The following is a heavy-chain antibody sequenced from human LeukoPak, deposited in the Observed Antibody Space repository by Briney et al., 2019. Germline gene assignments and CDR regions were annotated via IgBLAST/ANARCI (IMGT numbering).Heavy chain of an antibody. CDR1: GYSFTSYW. V-gene: IGHV5-51*01. J-gene: IGHJ3*02. CDR3: AGRSGSDALDI. D-gene: IGHD3-10*01. CDR2: IYPGDSYT. Sequence: GESLKISCKGSGYSFTSYWIAWVRQMPGKGLEWMGIIYPGDSYTTYSPSFQGQVTISADKSISTAYLQWRSLKASDTAMYYCAGRSGSDALDIWGQGTMVTVSS.